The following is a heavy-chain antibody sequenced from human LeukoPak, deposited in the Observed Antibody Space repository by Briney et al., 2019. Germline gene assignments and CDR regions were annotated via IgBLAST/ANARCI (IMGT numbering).Heavy chain of an antibody. J-gene: IGHJ5*02. V-gene: IGHV3-21*01. CDR2: IGSSSHYI. D-gene: IGHD2-2*02. CDR3: ARSDYSSTNCYIS. Sequence: GGSLRLSCAASGFTFSSYFMNWVRQAPGKGLEWVSSIGSSSHYISYTDSVKGRFTISRDNAKNSVYLQMNSLRAEDSAVYYCARSDYSSTNCYISWSQGTLVTVSS. CDR1: GFTFSSYF.